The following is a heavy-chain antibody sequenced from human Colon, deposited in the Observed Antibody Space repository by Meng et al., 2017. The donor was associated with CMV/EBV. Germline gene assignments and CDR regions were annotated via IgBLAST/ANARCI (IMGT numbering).Heavy chain of an antibody. CDR3: AKGGGQQLPNYYYYGLDV. J-gene: IGHJ6*02. V-gene: IGHV3-9*01. Sequence: SLKISCAASGFTFGDYAMHWVRQDPGKGLEWISGISWNSGSIGYADSVKGRFAISRDNAKDSLYLKMNSLRAEDTTLYYCAKGGGQQLPNYYYYGLDVWGQGTTVTVSS. D-gene: IGHD6-13*01. CDR1: GFTFGDYA. CDR2: ISWNSGSI.